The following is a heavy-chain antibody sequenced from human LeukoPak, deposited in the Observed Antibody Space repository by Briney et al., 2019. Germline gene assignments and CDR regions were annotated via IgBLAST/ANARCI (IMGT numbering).Heavy chain of an antibody. Sequence: GGSLRLSCAASGFTFSSYGMTWVRQAPGKGRQRVSTISGSGGSTYYADSVKGRFTISRDNSKNTLYLQMNSLRAEDTAVYYCEKDVGYCNSASCQRYFDFWGQGTRVTVSS. CDR1: GFTFSSYG. J-gene: IGHJ4*02. CDR3: EKDVGYCNSASCQRYFDF. CDR2: ISGSGGST. V-gene: IGHV3-23*01. D-gene: IGHD2-2*01.